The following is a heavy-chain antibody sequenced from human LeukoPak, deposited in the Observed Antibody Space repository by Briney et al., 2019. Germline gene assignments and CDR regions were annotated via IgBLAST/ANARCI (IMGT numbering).Heavy chain of an antibody. J-gene: IGHJ3*01. Sequence: GGSLRLSCAASGFTFSSFAMSWVRQAPGKGLEWVSAISGSGGSTYYADSVKGRFTISRDNSKNTLFLQMNSLRAEDTAVYYCAKDRSCSGSSRNVGSWGQGTMVTVSS. V-gene: IGHV3-23*01. CDR1: GFTFSSFA. CDR3: AKDRSCSGSSRNVGS. CDR2: ISGSGGST. D-gene: IGHD2-2*01.